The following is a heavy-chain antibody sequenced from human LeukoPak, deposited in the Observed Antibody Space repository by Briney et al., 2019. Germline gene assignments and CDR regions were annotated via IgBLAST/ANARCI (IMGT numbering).Heavy chain of an antibody. CDR2: INTNTGNP. D-gene: IGHD4-17*01. Sequence: ASVKVSCKASGYTFTGYYMHWVRQAPGQGLEWMGWINTNTGNPTYAQGFTGRFVFSLDTSVSTAYLQISSLKAEDTAVYYCASPTVTPTNDAFDIWGQGTMVTVSS. J-gene: IGHJ3*02. V-gene: IGHV7-4-1*02. CDR3: ASPTVTPTNDAFDI. CDR1: GYTFTGYY.